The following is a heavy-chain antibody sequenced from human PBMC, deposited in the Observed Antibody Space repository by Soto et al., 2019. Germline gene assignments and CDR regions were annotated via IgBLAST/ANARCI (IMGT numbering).Heavy chain of an antibody. V-gene: IGHV4-31*03. J-gene: IGHJ4*02. CDR3: ARGWSEFYDRSGYYQTFDY. Sequence: SETLSLTCTVSGGSISSGGYYWSWIRQHPGKGLEWIGYIYYSGSTYYNPSLKSRVTISVDTSKNQFSLKLSSVTAADTAVYYCARGWSEFYDRSGYYQTFDYWGQGTLVTVSS. CDR2: IYYSGST. D-gene: IGHD3-22*01. CDR1: GGSISSGGYY.